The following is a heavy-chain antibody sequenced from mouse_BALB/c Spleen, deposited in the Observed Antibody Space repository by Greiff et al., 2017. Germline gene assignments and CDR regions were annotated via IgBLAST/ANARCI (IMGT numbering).Heavy chain of an antibody. D-gene: IGHD4-1*01. CDR3: ARSWTGYAMDY. J-gene: IGHJ4*01. CDR1: GYAFSSYW. Sequence: QVQLKQSGAELVRPGSSVKISCKASGYAFSSYWMNWVKQRPGQGLEWIGQIYPGDGDTNYNGKFKGKATLTADKSSSTAYMQLSSLTSEDSAVYYCARSWTGYAMDYWGQGTSVTVSS. CDR2: IYPGDGDT. V-gene: IGHV1-80*01.